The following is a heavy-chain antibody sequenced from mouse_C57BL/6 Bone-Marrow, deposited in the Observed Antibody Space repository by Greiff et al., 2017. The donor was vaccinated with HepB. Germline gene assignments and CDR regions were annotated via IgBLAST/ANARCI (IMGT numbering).Heavy chain of an antibody. Sequence: EVQLVESGGGLVQPGGSMKLSCVASGFTFSNYWMNWVRQSPEKGLEWVAQIRLKSDNYATHYAESVKGRFTISRDDSKSSVYLQMNNLRAEDTGIYYCTAGWEEGPRFAYWGQGTLVTVSA. CDR1: GFTFSNYW. D-gene: IGHD3-1*01. V-gene: IGHV6-3*01. J-gene: IGHJ3*01. CDR3: TAGWEEGPRFAY. CDR2: IRLKSDNYAT.